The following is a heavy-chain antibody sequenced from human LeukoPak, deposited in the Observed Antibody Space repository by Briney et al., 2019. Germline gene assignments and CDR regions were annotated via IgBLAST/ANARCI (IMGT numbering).Heavy chain of an antibody. Sequence: ASVKVSCKASGYSFTGHYIHWVRQAPGQGLEWMGWLNPNSGGTKFAQKFQARVTLTRDTSISTAYMELSSLRSEDTAVYYCARGRDCSSTSCHGNWFDPWGQGTLVTVSS. J-gene: IGHJ5*02. CDR3: ARGRDCSSTSCHGNWFDP. D-gene: IGHD2-2*01. CDR2: LNPNSGGT. CDR1: GYSFTGHY. V-gene: IGHV1-2*02.